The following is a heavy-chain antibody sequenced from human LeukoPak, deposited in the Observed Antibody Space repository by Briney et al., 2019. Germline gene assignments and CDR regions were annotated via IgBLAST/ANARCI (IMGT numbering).Heavy chain of an antibody. Sequence: GGSLRLSCAASGFTFSSYELYWVRRAPGKGLEWISYISSSSTIIKYADSVRGRFTISRDDARESLYLQMSSLRADDTAIYYCGASRQYVGAFDIWGQGTLVTVSS. J-gene: IGHJ3*02. CDR2: ISSSSTII. V-gene: IGHV3-48*03. D-gene: IGHD3-16*01. CDR1: GFTFSSYE. CDR3: GASRQYVGAFDI.